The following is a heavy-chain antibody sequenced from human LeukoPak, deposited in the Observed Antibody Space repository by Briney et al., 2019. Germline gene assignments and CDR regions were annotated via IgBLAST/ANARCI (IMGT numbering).Heavy chain of an antibody. J-gene: IGHJ4*02. D-gene: IGHD5-12*01. CDR1: GFTFSIYS. CDR3: ARERSVAWFDY. CDR2: ISSSSSYI. V-gene: IGHV3-21*01. Sequence: GGSLRLSCAASGFTFSIYSMNWVRQAPGKGLEWVSSISSSSSYIYYADSVKGRFTISRDNAKNSLYLQMNSLRAEDTAVYYCARERSVAWFDYWGQGTLVTVSS.